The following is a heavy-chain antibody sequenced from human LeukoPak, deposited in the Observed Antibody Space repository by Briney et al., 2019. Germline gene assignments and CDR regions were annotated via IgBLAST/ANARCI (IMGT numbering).Heavy chain of an antibody. D-gene: IGHD3-10*01. J-gene: IGHJ4*02. Sequence: GGSLRLSCAASGFTFSSYSMNWVRQAPGKGLEWVSSISSSSSYIYYADSVKGRFTISGDNAKNSLYLQMNSLRAEDTAVYYCAREDSYYYGSGSYPFDYWGQGTLVTVSS. CDR1: GFTFSSYS. CDR3: AREDSYYYGSGSYPFDY. CDR2: ISSSSSYI. V-gene: IGHV3-21*01.